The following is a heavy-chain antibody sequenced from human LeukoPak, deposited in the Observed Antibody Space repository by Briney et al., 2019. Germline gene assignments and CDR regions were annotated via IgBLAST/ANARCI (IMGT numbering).Heavy chain of an antibody. V-gene: IGHV3-13*01. CDR2: IGNAGDA. CDR1: GVTFSRYD. J-gene: IGHJ3*02. CDR3: VRSLGSSSWSVGGVFDI. Sequence: PGGSLRLSCADSGVTFSRYDMHRVRHVIRKGLEWVSGIGNAGDAYSPGSVKGRFTISRENAKNSLYLQMNNLRVGDTALYYCVRSLGSSSWSVGGVFDIWGQGTLVTVSS. D-gene: IGHD6-13*01.